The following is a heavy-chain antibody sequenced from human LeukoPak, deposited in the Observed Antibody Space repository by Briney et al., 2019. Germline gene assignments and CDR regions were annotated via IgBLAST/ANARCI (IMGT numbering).Heavy chain of an antibody. Sequence: PSETLSLTCSAAGGSIRSGDHHWAWVRQPPGKGLEVIGSLDESGRPYYNRPLNSRASISGSTSSKQFSLNLTPGTAAAAAFYFCARDLGGYPFFMDVWGRGTTVIVSS. J-gene: IGHJ6*03. CDR1: GGSIRSGDHH. CDR3: ARDLGGYPFFMDV. V-gene: IGHV4-39*07. CDR2: LDESGRP. D-gene: IGHD3-10*01.